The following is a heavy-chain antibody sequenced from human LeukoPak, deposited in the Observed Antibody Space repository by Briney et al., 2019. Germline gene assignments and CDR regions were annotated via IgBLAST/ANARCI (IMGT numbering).Heavy chain of an antibody. V-gene: IGHV3-74*01. Sequence: PGGSLRLSCAASGFTFGSYWMHWVRQAPGKGLVWVSRINSDGSSTTYADSVKGRFTLSRDNANHTLLLQMNSLRAEDTAVYYCTREMTRHFDYWGQGILVTVSS. J-gene: IGHJ4*02. CDR1: GFTFGSYW. CDR3: TREMTRHFDY. CDR2: INSDGSST.